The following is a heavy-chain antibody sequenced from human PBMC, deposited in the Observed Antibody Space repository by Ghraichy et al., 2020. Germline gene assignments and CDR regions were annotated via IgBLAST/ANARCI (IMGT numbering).Heavy chain of an antibody. Sequence: SETLSLTCTVSGGSISSYYWSWIRQPPGKGLEWIGYIYYSGSTNYNPSLKSRVTISVDTSKNQFSLELSSVTAADTAVYYCARERGAHCYDSSGYYYRYFDYWGQGTLVTVSS. CDR1: GGSISSYY. D-gene: IGHD3-22*01. V-gene: IGHV4-59*01. CDR2: IYYSGST. J-gene: IGHJ4*02. CDR3: ARERGAHCYDSSGYYYRYFDY.